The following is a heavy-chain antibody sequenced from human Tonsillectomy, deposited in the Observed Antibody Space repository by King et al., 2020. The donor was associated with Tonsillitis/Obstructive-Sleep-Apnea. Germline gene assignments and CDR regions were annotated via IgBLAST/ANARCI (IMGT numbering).Heavy chain of an antibody. J-gene: IGHJ6*02. D-gene: IGHD1-1*01. V-gene: IGHV3-49*04. Sequence: VQLVESGGGLVQPGRSLRLSCTASGFTFGDYAVSWVRQAPGKGLEWVGFIRSKAYGGTTEYAASVKGRFTISRDDSKSIAYLQMNSLKTEDTAVYYCTRGDSTGLNYYGLDVWGQGTTVTVSS. CDR3: TRGDSTGLNYYGLDV. CDR1: GFTFGDYA. CDR2: IRSKAYGGTT.